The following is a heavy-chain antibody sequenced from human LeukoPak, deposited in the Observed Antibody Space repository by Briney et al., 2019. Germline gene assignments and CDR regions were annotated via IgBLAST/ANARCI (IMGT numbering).Heavy chain of an antibody. CDR1: GFTFSSYW. Sequence: GGSLRLSCAASGFTFSSYWMSWVRQAPGKGLEWVANIKQDGSEKYYVDSVKGRSTISRDNAKNSLYLQMNSLRAEDTAVYYCAREGVLRYFDWLLHGNVYWGQGTLVTVSS. CDR3: AREGVLRYFDWLLHGNVY. J-gene: IGHJ4*02. V-gene: IGHV3-7*01. D-gene: IGHD3-9*01. CDR2: IKQDGSEK.